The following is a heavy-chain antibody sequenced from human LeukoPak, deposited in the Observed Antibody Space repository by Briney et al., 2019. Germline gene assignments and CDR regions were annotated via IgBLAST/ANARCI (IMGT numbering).Heavy chain of an antibody. D-gene: IGHD3-22*01. CDR1: GFTFSSYG. J-gene: IGHJ4*02. CDR3: AKDGHSSAYYFDY. CDR2: IWYDGSNK. Sequence: GRSPRLSCAASGFTFSSYGMHWVRQAPGKGLEWVAVIWYDGSNKYYADSVKGRFTISRDNSKNTLYLQMNSLRAEDTAVYYCAKDGHSSAYYFDYWGQGTLVTVSS. V-gene: IGHV3-33*06.